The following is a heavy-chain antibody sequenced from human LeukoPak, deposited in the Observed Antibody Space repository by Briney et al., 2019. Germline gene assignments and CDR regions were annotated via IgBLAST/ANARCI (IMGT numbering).Heavy chain of an antibody. J-gene: IGHJ4*02. Sequence: PGGSLRLSCAASGFTFSSYSMNWVRQAPGKGLEWVSSISSSSSYIYYADSVKGRFTISRDNSKNTLYLQMNSLRAEDTAVYYCAKDLGWEQQLFYFDYWGQGTLVTVSS. CDR1: GFTFSSYS. V-gene: IGHV3-21*04. CDR3: AKDLGWEQQLFYFDY. CDR2: ISSSSSYI. D-gene: IGHD6-13*01.